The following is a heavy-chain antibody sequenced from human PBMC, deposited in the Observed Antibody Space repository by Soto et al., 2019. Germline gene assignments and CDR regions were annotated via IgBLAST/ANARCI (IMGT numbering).Heavy chain of an antibody. CDR1: GGTFNSYD. D-gene: IGHD3-22*01. J-gene: IGHJ5*02. Sequence: QVQLVQSGAEVKKPGSSMKVYCKASGGTFNSYDINWVRQAPGQGLEWMGGIITIVETPKYAQKFQGRVTRTADASTNTVYMELSSLRSEDTAMYYCARLSRPNYYDTSGFLKDNWFDPWGQGTLVTVSS. CDR3: ARLSRPNYYDTSGFLKDNWFDP. CDR2: IITIVETP. V-gene: IGHV1-69*01.